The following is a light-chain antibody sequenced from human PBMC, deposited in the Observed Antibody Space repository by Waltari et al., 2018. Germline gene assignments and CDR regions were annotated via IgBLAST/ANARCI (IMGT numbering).Light chain of an antibody. Sequence: QSALTQPASVSGSPGQSITISCTGTSSDVGVYNYVSLYQQHPGKAPKLMIYDVTKQPSGVSDRFSGSKSGNTASLTISGLQAEDEADYYCCSYAGSSTLVFGGGTKLTVL. CDR3: CSYAGSSTLV. CDR1: SSDVGVYNY. J-gene: IGLJ2*01. CDR2: DVT. V-gene: IGLV2-23*02.